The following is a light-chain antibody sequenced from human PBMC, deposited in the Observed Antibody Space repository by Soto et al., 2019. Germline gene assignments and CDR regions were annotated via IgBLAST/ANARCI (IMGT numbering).Light chain of an antibody. V-gene: IGKV1D-12*01. CDR1: QGTSTW. CDR2: AAS. J-gene: IGKJ4*01. Sequence: DIQMTQSPSSVSASVGDRVTITCRASQGTSTWLAWYQQKPGKAPKLLIYAASTLQSGVPSRFSGSGSGTDFTLTISSLQPEDSATYSCTRGTVPRTFGGGTKVEIK. CDR3: TRGTVPRT.